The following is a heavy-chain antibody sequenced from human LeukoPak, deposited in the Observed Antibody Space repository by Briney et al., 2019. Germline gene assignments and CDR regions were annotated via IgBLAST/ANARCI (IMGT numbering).Heavy chain of an antibody. Sequence: PGGSLRLSCAASGFTFSSYAMSWVRQAPGKGLEWVSAISGSGGSTYYADSVKGRFTISRDNSKNTLYLQMNSLRAEDTAVYYCAKGRRGITGTPWNYYFDYWGQGTLVTVSS. CDR2: ISGSGGST. V-gene: IGHV3-23*01. D-gene: IGHD1-7*01. CDR3: AKGRRGITGTPWNYYFDY. J-gene: IGHJ4*02. CDR1: GFTFSSYA.